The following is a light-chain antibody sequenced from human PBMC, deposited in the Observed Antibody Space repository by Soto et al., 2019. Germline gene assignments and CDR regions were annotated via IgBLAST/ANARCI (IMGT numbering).Light chain of an antibody. Sequence: QTVVSQEPSFSVSPGATVTLTCGLTSASVLTSYYPSWYQQTPGQAPRTLIYSTNISSSGVPDRFSGSILGNKAALTITEAQADDESDYYCALYVGSGTVVFGGGTKLTVL. J-gene: IGLJ2*01. CDR1: SASVLTSYY. CDR2: STN. V-gene: IGLV8-61*01. CDR3: ALYVGSGTVV.